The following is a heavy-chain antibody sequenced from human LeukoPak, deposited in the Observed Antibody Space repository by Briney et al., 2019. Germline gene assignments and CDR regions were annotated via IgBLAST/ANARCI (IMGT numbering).Heavy chain of an antibody. J-gene: IGHJ5*02. CDR3: ARVALGSYNWFDP. D-gene: IGHD3-10*01. CDR2: ISPDGSRT. CDR1: GFTFGDYY. Sequence: GGSLRLSCAASGFTFGDYYMSWIRQAPGKGLVWVSRISPDGSRTTYADSVKGRFTISRDNAKNTVYLQMNSLRAEDTAVYYCARVALGSYNWFDPWGQGTLVTVSS. V-gene: IGHV3-74*01.